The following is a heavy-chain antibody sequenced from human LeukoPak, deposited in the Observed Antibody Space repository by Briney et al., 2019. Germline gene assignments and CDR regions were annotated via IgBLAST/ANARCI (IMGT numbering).Heavy chain of an antibody. V-gene: IGHV1-69*05. CDR3: ARDSVNLGIAVAGSDY. J-gene: IGHJ4*02. CDR1: GGTFSSYA. Sequence: SVKVSCKASGGTFSSYAISWVRQAPGQGLEWMGGIIPIFGTANYAQKFQGRVTITTDESTSTAYMELSSLRSEDTAVYYCARDSVNLGIAVAGSDYWGQGTLVTVSS. CDR2: IIPIFGTA. D-gene: IGHD6-13*01.